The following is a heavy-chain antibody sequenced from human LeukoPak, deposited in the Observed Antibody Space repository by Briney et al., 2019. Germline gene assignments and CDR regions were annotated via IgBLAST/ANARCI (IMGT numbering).Heavy chain of an antibody. Sequence: ASVKVSCKASGYTFTSYAIHWVRQAPGQGLEWMGWINTNTGNPTYARGFTGRYVFSLDTSVSTAYLQISSLQAEDTAVYYCARGKGYYESLKSIAAAGTGVWFDPWGQGTLVTVSS. D-gene: IGHD6-13*01. V-gene: IGHV7-4-1*02. CDR2: INTNTGNP. CDR3: ARGKGYYESLKSIAAAGTGVWFDP. CDR1: GYTFTSYA. J-gene: IGHJ5*02.